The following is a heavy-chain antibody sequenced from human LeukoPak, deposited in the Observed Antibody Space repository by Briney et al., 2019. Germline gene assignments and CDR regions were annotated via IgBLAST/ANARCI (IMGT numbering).Heavy chain of an antibody. CDR3: AVSQAVLEYFQH. V-gene: IGHV4-39*07. J-gene: IGHJ1*01. Sequence: SETLSLTCTVFGGSISSSDHYWDWLRQPPGKGLEWIATVYSSGSTYYNQSLQSRVSISLDTPKNQFSLKLRAVTAADTAVYYCAVSQAVLEYFQHWGQGTLVTVSS. CDR1: GGSISSSDHY. CDR2: VYSSGST. D-gene: IGHD3-16*02.